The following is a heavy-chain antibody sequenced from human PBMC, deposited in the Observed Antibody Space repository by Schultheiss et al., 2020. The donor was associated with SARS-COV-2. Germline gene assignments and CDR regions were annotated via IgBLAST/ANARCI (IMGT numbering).Heavy chain of an antibody. CDR3: ARTYSSSWYGYYYYGMDV. J-gene: IGHJ6*02. CDR2: IYYSGST. D-gene: IGHD6-13*01. CDR1: GGSISSYY. Sequence: SETLSLTCTVSGGSISSYYWSWIRQHPGKGLEWIGYIYYSGSTYYNPSLKSRVTISVDTSKNQFSLKLSSVTAADTAVYYCARTYSSSWYGYYYYGMDVWGQGTTVTVSS. V-gene: IGHV4-59*06.